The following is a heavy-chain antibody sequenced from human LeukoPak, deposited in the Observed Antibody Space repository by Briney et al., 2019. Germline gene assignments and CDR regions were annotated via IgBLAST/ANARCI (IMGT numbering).Heavy chain of an antibody. V-gene: IGHV3-23*01. D-gene: IGHD6-19*01. J-gene: IGHJ4*02. CDR3: AKARLSTGWAYNDY. CDR2: IVGGGGTT. CDR1: GFTFSGYA. Sequence: QSGGSLRLSCAASGFTFSGYAMSWVRQAPGKGLEWVSAIVGGGGTTFYADSVKGRFTISRDNSKNTVYPQLNSLRAEDTAVYYCAKARLSTGWAYNDYWGQGTLVTVSS.